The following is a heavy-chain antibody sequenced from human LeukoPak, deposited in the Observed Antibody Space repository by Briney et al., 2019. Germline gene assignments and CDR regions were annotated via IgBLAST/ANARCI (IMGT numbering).Heavy chain of an antibody. CDR2: TYYRSKWYN. V-gene: IGHV6-1*01. CDR3: ARGWLQSGFDY. CDR1: GDSVSSNSAG. D-gene: IGHD5-24*01. Sequence: SQTLSLTCAISGDSVSSNSAGWNWIRQSPSRGLEWLGRTYYRSKWYNDFAPSVRNRITINPDTSKNQFSLQLNSVTPEDTAVYYCARGWLQSGFDYWGQGTLVTVSS. J-gene: IGHJ4*02.